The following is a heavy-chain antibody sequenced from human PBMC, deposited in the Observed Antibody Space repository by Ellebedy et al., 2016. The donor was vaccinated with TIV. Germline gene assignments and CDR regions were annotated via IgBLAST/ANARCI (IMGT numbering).Heavy chain of an antibody. CDR2: IRSKANSYAT. V-gene: IGHV3-73*01. CDR3: ARDQGWAYPGSTRFDY. J-gene: IGHJ4*03. CDR1: GFTFSGSA. D-gene: IGHD3-10*01. Sequence: PGGSLRLSCAASGFTFSGSAMHWVRQASGKGLEWVGRIRSKANSYATAYAASVKGRFTISRDNSKKSLYLQMSSLRAEDTAVYYCARDQGWAYPGSTRFDYWGQGTLVTVSS.